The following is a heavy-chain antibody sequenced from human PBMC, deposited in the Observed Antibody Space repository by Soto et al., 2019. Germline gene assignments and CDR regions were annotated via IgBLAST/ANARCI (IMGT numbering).Heavy chain of an antibody. CDR2: ISYDGSNK. CDR3: AKDLLGPGRAYGMDV. Sequence: GGSLRLSCAASGFTFSNYWMHWVRQAPGKGLEWVAVISYDGSNKYYADSVKGRFTISRDNSKNTLYLQMNSLRAEDTAVYYCAKDLLGPGRAYGMDVWGQGTTVTVSS. CDR1: GFTFSNYW. V-gene: IGHV3-30*18. D-gene: IGHD7-27*01. J-gene: IGHJ6*02.